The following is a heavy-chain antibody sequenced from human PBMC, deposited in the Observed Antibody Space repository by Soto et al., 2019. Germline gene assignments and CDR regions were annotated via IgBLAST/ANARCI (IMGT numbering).Heavy chain of an antibody. CDR3: ARGGHFDWLLWSWGAFDI. D-gene: IGHD3-9*01. CDR1: GYTFTSYD. Sequence: QVQLVQSGAEVKKPGASLKVSCKASGYTFTSYDINWVRQATGEGLEWMGWMNPNSGNTGYAQQFQGRVTMTRNTSISTAYMVLSSLRSEDTAVYYCARGGHFDWLLWSWGAFDIWGQGTMVTVSS. CDR2: MNPNSGNT. J-gene: IGHJ3*02. V-gene: IGHV1-8*01.